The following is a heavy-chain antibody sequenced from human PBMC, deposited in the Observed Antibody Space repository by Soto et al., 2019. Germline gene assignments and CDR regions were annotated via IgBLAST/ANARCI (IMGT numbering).Heavy chain of an antibody. D-gene: IGHD1-7*01. CDR1: GGTFSSYA. CDR3: ARGSWNYRLGWFDP. V-gene: IGHV1-69*13. J-gene: IGHJ5*02. Sequence: GASVGVSCKASGGTFSSYAISWVRQAPGQGLEWMGGIIPIFGTANYAQKFQGRVTITADESTSTAYMELSSLRSEDTAVYYCARGSWNYRLGWFDPWGQGTLVTVS. CDR2: IIPIFGTA.